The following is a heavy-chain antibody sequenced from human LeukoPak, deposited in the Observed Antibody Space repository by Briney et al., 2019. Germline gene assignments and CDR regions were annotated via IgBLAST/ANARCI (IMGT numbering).Heavy chain of an antibody. CDR2: ISSSSYI. D-gene: IGHD6-13*01. Sequence: KPGGSLRLSCAASGFTFSSYSMNWVRQAPGKGLEWVSSISSSSYIYYADSVKGRFTISRDNAKNSLYLQMNSLRAEDTAVYYCARDRYSSSWYSNRYYYYGMDVWGQGTTVTVSS. J-gene: IGHJ6*02. CDR1: GFTFSSYS. CDR3: ARDRYSSSWYSNRYYYYGMDV. V-gene: IGHV3-21*01.